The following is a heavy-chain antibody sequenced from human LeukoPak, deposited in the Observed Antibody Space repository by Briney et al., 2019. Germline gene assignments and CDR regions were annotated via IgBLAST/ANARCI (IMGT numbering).Heavy chain of an antibody. CDR1: GYTFTSYA. J-gene: IGHJ5*02. V-gene: IGHV1-3*01. D-gene: IGHD2-21*02. Sequence: ASVKVSCKASGYTFTSYAMHWVRQAPGQRLEWMGWINAGNGNTKYSQKFQGRVTMTRDTSTSTVYMELSSLRSEDTAVYYCARGSSGGDGDYRLKNWFDPWGQGTLVTVSS. CDR2: INAGNGNT. CDR3: ARGSSGGDGDYRLKNWFDP.